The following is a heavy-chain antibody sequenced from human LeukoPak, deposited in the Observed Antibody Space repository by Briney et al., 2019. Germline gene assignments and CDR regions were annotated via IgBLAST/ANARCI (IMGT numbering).Heavy chain of an antibody. CDR3: ASGTVTTVSPSYYYYGMDV. Sequence: GASVKVSCKASGGTFSSYAISWVRQAPGQGLEWMGVIIPIFGTANYAQKFQGRVTITADESTSTAYMELSSLRSEDTAVYYCASGTVTTVSPSYYYYGMDVWGQGTTVTVSS. V-gene: IGHV1-69*13. J-gene: IGHJ6*02. CDR1: GGTFSSYA. D-gene: IGHD4-17*01. CDR2: IIPIFGTA.